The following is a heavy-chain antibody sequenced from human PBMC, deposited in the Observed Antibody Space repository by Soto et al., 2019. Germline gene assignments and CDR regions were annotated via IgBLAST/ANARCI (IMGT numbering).Heavy chain of an antibody. Sequence: SETLSLTCSVSGDSITTKGYYWGWIRQPPGKGLQWIGNVYWTGSTFSHPSLTSRVFISVDTSKNEFSLRLTSVTAADTAVYYCARSHYTYGLLIDYWGPGTLVTVSS. V-gene: IGHV4-39*01. CDR2: VYWTGST. CDR3: ARSHYTYGLLIDY. CDR1: GDSITTKGYY. J-gene: IGHJ4*02. D-gene: IGHD2-8*01.